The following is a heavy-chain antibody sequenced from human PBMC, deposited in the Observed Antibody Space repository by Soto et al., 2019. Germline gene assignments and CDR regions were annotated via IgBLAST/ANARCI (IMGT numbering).Heavy chain of an antibody. CDR3: AKVWYIVLVPAAMGFAY. V-gene: IGHV3-23*01. J-gene: IGHJ4*02. Sequence: GGSRRLSCAASGFTFSSYAMSWVRQAPGKGLEWVSAISGSGGSTYYADSVKGRFTISRDNSKNTLYLQMNSLRAEDTAVYYCAKVWYIVLVPAAMGFAYCGQGTLVTVAS. CDR2: ISGSGGST. D-gene: IGHD2-2*01. CDR1: GFTFSSYA.